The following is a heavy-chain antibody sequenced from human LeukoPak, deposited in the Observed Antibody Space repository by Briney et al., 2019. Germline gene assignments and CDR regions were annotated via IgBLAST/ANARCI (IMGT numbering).Heavy chain of an antibody. J-gene: IGHJ4*02. CDR3: ARDGQRGGDFDY. CDR2: IYTSGST. CDR1: GGSISSYY. Sequence: PSETLSLTCTVSGGSISSYYWSWIRQPAGKGLECIGSIYTSGSTNYNPSLKSRVTMSVDTSKNQFSLKLSSVTAADTAVYHCARDGQRGGDFDYWGQGTLVTVSS. V-gene: IGHV4-4*07. D-gene: IGHD3-16*01.